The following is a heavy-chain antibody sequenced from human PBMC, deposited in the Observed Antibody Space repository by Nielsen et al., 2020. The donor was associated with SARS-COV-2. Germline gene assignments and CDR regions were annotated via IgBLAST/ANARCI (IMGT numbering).Heavy chain of an antibody. J-gene: IGHJ6*02. CDR1: GYTFTSYY. Sequence: ASVKVSCKASGYTFTSYYIPWVRQAPGQGLEWMGIINPSGGSTTYAQKFQGRVTMTRDTSTSTVYMELSSLRSEDTAVYYCAKTWIQGFQYYYYYYGLDVWGQGTTVTVSS. V-gene: IGHV1-46*01. CDR3: AKTWIQGFQYYYYYYGLDV. D-gene: IGHD5-18*01. CDR2: INPSGGST.